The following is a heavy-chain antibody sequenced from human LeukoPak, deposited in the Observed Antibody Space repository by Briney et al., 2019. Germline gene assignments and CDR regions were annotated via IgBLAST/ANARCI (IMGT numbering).Heavy chain of an antibody. CDR1: GFTFSSYW. CDR3: ARHLFGCTGTSCSSS. Sequence: PGGSLRLSCAASGFTFSSYWMSWVRQAPGKGLEWVANINQDGSYKYYVDSVKGRFTISRDNAKNSLYLQMNSLRAEDTAVFYCARHLFGCTGTSCSSSWGQGTLVTVSS. J-gene: IGHJ5*02. D-gene: IGHD2-2*01. CDR2: INQDGSYK. V-gene: IGHV3-7*01.